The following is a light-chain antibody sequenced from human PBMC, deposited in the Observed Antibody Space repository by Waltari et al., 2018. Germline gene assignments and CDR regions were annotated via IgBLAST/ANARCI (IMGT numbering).Light chain of an antibody. V-gene: IGKV1-5*03. Sequence: DYQMTQSPSTLSASVGDRVTITCRASQNVDRLLAWYQQKPGKAPKLRIYKASILETGVPSRFVGSGSGTEFTLTINSLQPDDFATYYCQQYINYWTFGQGTKVESK. J-gene: IGKJ1*01. CDR2: KAS. CDR1: QNVDRL. CDR3: QQYINYWT.